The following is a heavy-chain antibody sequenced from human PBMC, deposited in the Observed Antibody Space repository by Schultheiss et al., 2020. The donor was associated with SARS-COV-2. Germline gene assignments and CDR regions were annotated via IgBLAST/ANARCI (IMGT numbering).Heavy chain of an antibody. V-gene: IGHV3-15*01. Sequence: GGSLRLSCAASGFTFSSYAMSWVRQAPGKGLEWVGRINSKTDGGTTDYATPVKGRFTISRDDSKNTLYLQMNSLKTEDTAVYYCARVADYDFWSGYYKFLDYWGQGTLVTVSS. J-gene: IGHJ4*02. D-gene: IGHD3-3*01. CDR3: ARVADYDFWSGYYKFLDY. CDR1: GFTFSSYA. CDR2: INSKTDGGTT.